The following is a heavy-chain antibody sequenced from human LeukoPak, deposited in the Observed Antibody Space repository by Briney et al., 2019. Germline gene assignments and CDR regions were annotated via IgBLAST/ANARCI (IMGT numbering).Heavy chain of an antibody. CDR1: GFTVSSNY. Sequence: GGSLRLSCAAPGFTVSSNYMSWARHAPRKGLEWVSVIYSGGSTYHADSVKGRFTISRDNSKNTLFLQMNTLSAEDTAVYYCARLVGITYFDYWGQGTLVTVSS. CDR2: IYSGGST. V-gene: IGHV3-53*01. D-gene: IGHD2-15*01. CDR3: ARLVGITYFDY. J-gene: IGHJ4*02.